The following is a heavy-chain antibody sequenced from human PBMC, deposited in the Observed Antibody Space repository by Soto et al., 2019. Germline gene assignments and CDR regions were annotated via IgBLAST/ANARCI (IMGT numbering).Heavy chain of an antibody. D-gene: IGHD6-13*01. Sequence: ASVKVSCKASGYTFTSHGISWVRQAPGQRLEWMGWINAGNGNTKHSQKLQGRVTITTDTSASTAYMELSSLRSEDTAVYYCARDVAAADYWGQGTLVTVSS. V-gene: IGHV1-3*01. CDR1: GYTFTSHG. J-gene: IGHJ4*02. CDR3: ARDVAAADY. CDR2: INAGNGNT.